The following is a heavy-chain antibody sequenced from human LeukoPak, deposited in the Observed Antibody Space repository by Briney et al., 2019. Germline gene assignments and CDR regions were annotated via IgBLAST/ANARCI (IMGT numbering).Heavy chain of an antibody. CDR2: ISGSGGST. J-gene: IGHJ6*03. CDR1: GFTFSSYG. D-gene: IGHD5-12*01. CDR3: AKGVSGYDPMYYYYYMDV. Sequence: GGSLRLSCAPSGFTFSSYGMSWVRQAPGKGLEWVSAISGSGGSTYYADSVKGRFTISRGNSKNTLYLQMNSLRAEDTAVYYCAKGVSGYDPMYYYYYMDVWGKGTTVTISS. V-gene: IGHV3-23*01.